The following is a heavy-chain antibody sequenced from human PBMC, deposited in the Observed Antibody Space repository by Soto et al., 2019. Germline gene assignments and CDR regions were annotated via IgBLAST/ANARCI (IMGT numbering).Heavy chain of an antibody. V-gene: IGHV1-3*01. Sequence: ASVKVSCKASGYTFTSYAMHWVRQAPGQRLEWMGWINAGNGNTKYSQKFQGRVTITRDTSASTAYMELSSLRSEDTAVYYCARGVLRYFDWPYLDYWGQGTLVTV. CDR2: INAGNGNT. J-gene: IGHJ4*02. CDR1: GYTFTSYA. D-gene: IGHD3-9*01. CDR3: ARGVLRYFDWPYLDY.